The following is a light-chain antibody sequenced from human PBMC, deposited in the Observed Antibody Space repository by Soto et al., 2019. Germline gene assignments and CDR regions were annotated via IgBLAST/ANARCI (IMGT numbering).Light chain of an antibody. Sequence: DIQMTQSPSSLSCSVGDIVSITCQVSQDITDYLNWYHQKPGKAPKLLIYGGSHFEPGVPSRFSGSGSGTAFTFTISSLQPEDVGMYFCQPYENLPYSFGQGTK. J-gene: IGKJ2*03. CDR1: QDITDY. V-gene: IGKV1-33*01. CDR2: GGS. CDR3: QPYENLPYS.